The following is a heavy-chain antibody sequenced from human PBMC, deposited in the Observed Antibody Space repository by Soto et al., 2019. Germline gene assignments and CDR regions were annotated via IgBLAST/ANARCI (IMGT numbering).Heavy chain of an antibody. Sequence: PWETLSLTCTVSGGSISSYYWSWIRQPPGKGLEWIGYINYSGSTNYNPSLKSRVTISVDTSKNQFSLKLSSVTAADTAVYYCARGKSIAAPTWFDPWGQGTLVTVSS. D-gene: IGHD6-6*01. CDR1: GGSISSYY. CDR3: ARGKSIAAPTWFDP. J-gene: IGHJ5*02. CDR2: INYSGST. V-gene: IGHV4-59*01.